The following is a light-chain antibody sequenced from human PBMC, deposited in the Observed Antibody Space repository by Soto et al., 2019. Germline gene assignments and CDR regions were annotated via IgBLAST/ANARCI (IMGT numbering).Light chain of an antibody. J-gene: IGKJ1*01. CDR3: QQYGSSRT. V-gene: IGKV3-20*01. CDR1: QSVSSSY. CDR2: GAS. Sequence: EIVLTQSPGTLSLSPGERATLSCRASQSVSSSYLAWYQQKPGQAPRLLIYGASSRATGIPDRFSGSGSGTDFTLTISRMEPEDFAVYYCQQYGSSRTFGHGTKVAIK.